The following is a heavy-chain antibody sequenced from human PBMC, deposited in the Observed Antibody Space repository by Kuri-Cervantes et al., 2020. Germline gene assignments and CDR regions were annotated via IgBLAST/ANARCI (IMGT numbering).Heavy chain of an antibody. CDR2: INHSGST. J-gene: IGHJ5*02. Sequence: GSLRLSCAVYGGSFSGYYWSWIRQPPGKGLEWIGEINHSGSTNYNPSLKSRVTISVDTSKNQFSLKLSSVTAADTAVYYCARGRMVQGQTRRWFDPWGQGTLVTVSS. D-gene: IGHD3-10*01. CDR1: GGSFSGYY. V-gene: IGHV4-34*01. CDR3: ARGRMVQGQTRRWFDP.